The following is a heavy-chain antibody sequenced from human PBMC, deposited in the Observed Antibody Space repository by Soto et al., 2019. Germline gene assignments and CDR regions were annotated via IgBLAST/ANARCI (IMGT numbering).Heavy chain of an antibody. V-gene: IGHV3-74*01. CDR1: GFTFSSYW. J-gene: IGHJ4*02. D-gene: IGHD3-10*01. CDR2: INNDGSST. CDR3: AGGGVAGAGTYYNDY. Sequence: EVQLVESGGGLVQPGGSLRLSCAASGFTFSSYWLHWVRQAPGKGLVWVSRINNDGSSTSYADSVKGPLTISRDNAKNTLYLQVNSLRAEDTAVYYCAGGGVAGAGTYYNDYWGRGTLVTVSS.